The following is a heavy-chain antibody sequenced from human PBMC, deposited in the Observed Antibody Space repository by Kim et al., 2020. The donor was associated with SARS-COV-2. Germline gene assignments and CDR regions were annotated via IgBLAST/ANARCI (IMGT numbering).Heavy chain of an antibody. J-gene: IGHJ4*02. CDR1: GFTFSSYV. V-gene: IGHV3-23*01. D-gene: IGHD3-3*01. Sequence: GGSLRLSCAASGFTFSSYVMSWVRRAPGKGLEWVSAISGSGGSTYYADSVKGRFTISRDNSKNTLYLQMNSLRAEDTAEYYCAKDPYYDFWSGYYFGYWGQGTLVTVSS. CDR3: AKDPYYDFWSGYYFGY. CDR2: ISGSGGST.